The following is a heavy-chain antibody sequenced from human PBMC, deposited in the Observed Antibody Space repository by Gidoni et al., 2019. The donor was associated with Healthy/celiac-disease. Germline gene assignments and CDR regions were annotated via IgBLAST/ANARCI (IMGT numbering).Heavy chain of an antibody. Sequence: EVQLVESGGGLVQPGGSLRLSCAASGFTFSSYSMNWVRQAPGKGLEWVSYISSSSSTIYYADSVKGRFTISRDNAKNSLYLQMNSLRDEDTAVYYCASSVILWPDPYFDYWGQGTLVTVSS. V-gene: IGHV3-48*02. CDR2: ISSSSSTI. CDR1: GFTFSSYS. CDR3: ASSVILWPDPYFDY. D-gene: IGHD2-21*01. J-gene: IGHJ4*02.